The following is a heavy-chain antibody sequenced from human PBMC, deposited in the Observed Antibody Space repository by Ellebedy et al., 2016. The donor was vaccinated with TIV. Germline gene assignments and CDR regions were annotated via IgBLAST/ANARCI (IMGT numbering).Heavy chain of an antibody. V-gene: IGHV3-23*01. J-gene: IGHJ4*02. CDR3: AKGVHTAMVLVTFDF. CDR1: GFTFSSYA. Sequence: PGGSLRLSCAASGFTFSSYAMSWVRQAPGKGLEWVSGISGSGGSTYYADSVKGRVAISSDNSKNTLYLQMNSLRAEDMAVFYCAKGVHTAMVLVTFDFWGQGTMVTVSS. CDR2: ISGSGGST. D-gene: IGHD5-18*01.